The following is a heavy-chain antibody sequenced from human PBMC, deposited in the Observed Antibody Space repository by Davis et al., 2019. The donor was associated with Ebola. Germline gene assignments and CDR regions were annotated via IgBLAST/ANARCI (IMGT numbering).Heavy chain of an antibody. D-gene: IGHD5-18*01. CDR2: INPSGGST. V-gene: IGHV1-46*01. CDR1: GYTFTSYY. J-gene: IGHJ4*02. CDR3: ARERNSLGSDF. Sequence: AASVKVSCKASGYTFTSYYMHWVRQAPGQGLEWMGIINPSGGSTSYAQKFQGRVTMTRDTSTSTVYMELSSLRSEDTAVYFCARERNSLGSDFWGQGTLISVSS.